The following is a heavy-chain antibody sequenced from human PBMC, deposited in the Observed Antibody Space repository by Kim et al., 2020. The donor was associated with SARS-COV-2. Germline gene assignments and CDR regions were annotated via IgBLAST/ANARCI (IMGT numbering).Heavy chain of an antibody. CDR2: ISYDVSNK. J-gene: IGHJ6*02. Sequence: GGSLRLSCAASGFTFSSYGMHWVRQAPGKGLEWVAVISYDVSNKYYAYSVKGRFTISRDNAKNTLYLQMNILRAEDTAVYYCAKEKFRTTLYYNAMDVWGQGTTVTVSS. V-gene: IGHV3-30*18. D-gene: IGHD1-1*01. CDR1: GFTFSSYG. CDR3: AKEKFRTTLYYNAMDV.